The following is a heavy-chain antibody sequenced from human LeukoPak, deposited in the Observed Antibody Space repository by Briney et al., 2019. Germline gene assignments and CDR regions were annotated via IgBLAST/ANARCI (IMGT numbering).Heavy chain of an antibody. J-gene: IGHJ4*02. V-gene: IGHV4-59*01. Sequence: SETLSLTCTVSGDSINSYYWNWIRQPPGKGLEWIGYIYYSGRTDYNPSLESRVTISVDTSKHQFSMKLKSVTAADTAVYYCARGGRWLQFNYWGQGTLVTVSS. CDR2: IYYSGRT. CDR1: GDSINSYY. D-gene: IGHD5-24*01. CDR3: ARGGRWLQFNY.